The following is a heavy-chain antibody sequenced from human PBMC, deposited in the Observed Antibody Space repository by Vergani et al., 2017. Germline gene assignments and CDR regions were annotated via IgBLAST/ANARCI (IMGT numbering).Heavy chain of an antibody. Sequence: QVQLQESGPGLVKPSETLSLTCTVSGGSISSYYWSWIRQPPGKGLEWIGYIYYSGSTYYNPSLKSRVTISVDTSKNQFSLKLSSVTAADTAVYYCARGAGAAGDYANYGMDVWGQGTTVTVSS. D-gene: IGHD4-17*01. CDR1: GGSISSYY. CDR3: ARGAGAAGDYANYGMDV. J-gene: IGHJ6*02. CDR2: IYYSGST. V-gene: IGHV4-59*12.